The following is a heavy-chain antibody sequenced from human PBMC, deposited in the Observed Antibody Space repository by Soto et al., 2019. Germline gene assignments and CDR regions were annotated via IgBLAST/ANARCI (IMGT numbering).Heavy chain of an antibody. CDR3: AGSTIYGIFDY. J-gene: IGHJ4*02. D-gene: IGHD1-26*01. Sequence: SETLSVTCAVSGGSISGGGYSWSWIRQPPGKGLEWIGYIYLSGSTYHSPSLKSRVTISVDRCKSQFSLKMSSVTAADTAVYYCAGSTIYGIFDYWGQGTLVTVSS. CDR1: GGSISGGGYS. V-gene: IGHV4-30-2*01. CDR2: IYLSGST.